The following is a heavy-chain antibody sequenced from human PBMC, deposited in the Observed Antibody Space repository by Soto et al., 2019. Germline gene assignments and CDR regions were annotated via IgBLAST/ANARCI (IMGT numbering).Heavy chain of an antibody. J-gene: IGHJ6*02. Sequence: SETLSLTCTVSGGSISSGGYYWSWIRQHPGKGLEWIGYIYYSGSTYYNPSLKSRVTISVDTSKNQFSLKLSSVTAADTAVYYCATGAGGPYYYYYYGMDVWGQGTTVTVS. CDR3: ATGAGGPYYYYYYGMDV. V-gene: IGHV4-31*03. CDR2: IYYSGST. CDR1: GGSISSGGYY. D-gene: IGHD2-15*01.